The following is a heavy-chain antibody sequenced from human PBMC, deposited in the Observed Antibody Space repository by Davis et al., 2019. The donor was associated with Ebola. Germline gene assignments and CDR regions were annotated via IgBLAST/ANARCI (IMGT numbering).Heavy chain of an antibody. V-gene: IGHV3-30*18. D-gene: IGHD4-17*01. CDR3: AKDFGPETDDYGDYSSGY. CDR1: GFTFSSYG. J-gene: IGHJ4*02. CDR2: ISYDGSNK. Sequence: PGGSLRLSCAASGFTFSSYGMHWVRQAPGKGLEWVAVISYDGSNKYYADSMKGRFTISRDNSKNTLYLQMNSLRAEDTAVYYCAKDFGPETDDYGDYSSGYWGQGTLVTVSS.